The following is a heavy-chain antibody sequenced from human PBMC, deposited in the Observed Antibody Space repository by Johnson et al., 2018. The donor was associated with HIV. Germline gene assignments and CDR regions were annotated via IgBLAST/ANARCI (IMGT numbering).Heavy chain of an antibody. CDR2: ISYDGSNK. CDR1: GFTFSSYA. CDR3: SYIFVDTAMDKTTTDAFDI. Sequence: QVQLVESGGGLVQPGTSLRLSCAASGFTFSSYAMHWVRQAPGKGLEWVAVISYDGSNKYYADSVKGRFTISRDNSKNTLYLQMNSLRAEDTAVYYCSYIFVDTAMDKTTTDAFDIWGQGTMVTVSS. V-gene: IGHV3-30-3*01. J-gene: IGHJ3*02. D-gene: IGHD5-18*01.